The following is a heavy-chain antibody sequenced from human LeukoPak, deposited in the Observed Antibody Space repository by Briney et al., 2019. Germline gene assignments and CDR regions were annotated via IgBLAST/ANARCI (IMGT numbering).Heavy chain of an antibody. CDR3: ARIGYNHYFDY. D-gene: IGHD5-24*01. CDR1: GYSFTSYW. Sequence: PGESLKISCKGSGYSFTSYWIGWVRQAPGQGLEWMGWINPNSGGTNYAQTFQGRVTMTRDTSITTAYLELSRLRSDDTAVYYCARIGYNHYFDYWGQGTLVTVSS. J-gene: IGHJ4*02. V-gene: IGHV1-2*02. CDR2: INPNSGGT.